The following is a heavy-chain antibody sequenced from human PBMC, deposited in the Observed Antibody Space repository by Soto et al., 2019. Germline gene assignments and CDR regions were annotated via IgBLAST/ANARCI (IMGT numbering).Heavy chain of an antibody. CDR3: ESAGVTPDFFDY. CDR2: FESGGSI. Sequence: PGGSLRLSCAASGFSVRTNYMSWVRQAPGKGLEWVSVFESGGSIYYAGSVKGRFIISRDYARNTVDLQLSSLRADDTAVYYCESAGVTPDFFDYWGQGTLVTVSS. CDR1: GFSVRTNY. D-gene: IGHD2-21*02. V-gene: IGHV3-53*01. J-gene: IGHJ4*02.